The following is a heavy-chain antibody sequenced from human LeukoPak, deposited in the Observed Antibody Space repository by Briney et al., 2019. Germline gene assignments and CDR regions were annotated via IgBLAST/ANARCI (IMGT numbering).Heavy chain of an antibody. CDR2: ISYDGSNK. J-gene: IGHJ4*02. CDR1: GFTFSSYG. V-gene: IGHV3-30*18. CDR3: AKDPSPSYSSSWYGSPGY. D-gene: IGHD6-13*01. Sequence: GGSLRLSCAASGFTFSSYGMHWVRQAPGKGLECVAVISYDGSNKYYADSVKGRFTISRDNSKNTLYLQMNSLRAEDTAVYYCAKDPSPSYSSSWYGSPGYWGQGTLVTVSS.